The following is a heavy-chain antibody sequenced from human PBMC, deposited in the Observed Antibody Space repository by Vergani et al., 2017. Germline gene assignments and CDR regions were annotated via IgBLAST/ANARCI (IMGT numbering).Heavy chain of an antibody. Sequence: EVQLVESGGGLVQPGGSLRLSCAASGFIFSHYWMSWVRQAPGKGLELVASINQDGSEKYYVDSVKGRFTISRDNATNSLYLQKNSLRAEDTALYYCARINYYGSSGYSLTRWHNWFDPWGQGTLITFSS. CDR3: ARINYYGSSGYSLTRWHNWFDP. CDR2: INQDGSEK. CDR1: GFIFSHYW. V-gene: IGHV3-7*01. D-gene: IGHD3-22*01. J-gene: IGHJ5*02.